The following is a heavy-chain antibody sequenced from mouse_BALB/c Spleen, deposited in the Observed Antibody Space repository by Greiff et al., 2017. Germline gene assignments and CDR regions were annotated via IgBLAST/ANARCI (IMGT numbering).Heavy chain of an antibody. CDR2: ISDGGSYT. CDR3: ARGGPMIPPWSY. Sequence: DVMLVESGGGLVKPGGSLKLSCAASGFTFSDYYMYWVRQTPEKRLEWVATISDGGSYTYYPDSVKGRFTISRDNAKNNLYLQMSSLKSEDTAMYYCARGGPMIPPWSYWGQGTSVTVSS. CDR1: GFTFSDYY. V-gene: IGHV5-4*02. D-gene: IGHD2-4*01. J-gene: IGHJ4*01.